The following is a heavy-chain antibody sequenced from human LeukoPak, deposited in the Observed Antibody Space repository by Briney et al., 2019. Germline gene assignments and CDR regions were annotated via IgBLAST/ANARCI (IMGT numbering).Heavy chain of an antibody. CDR1: GYTFTNYG. Sequence: ASVKVSCKASGYTFTNYGIFWVRQAPGQGLEWMGWISAYSGNTNYAQKLQGRVTMTTETSTSTAYMELESLRSDDTAVYYCAISQGSYYDTSGYLGGDYWGQGNLVTVSS. CDR2: ISAYSGNT. CDR3: AISQGSYYDTSGYLGGDY. D-gene: IGHD3-22*01. V-gene: IGHV1-18*01. J-gene: IGHJ4*02.